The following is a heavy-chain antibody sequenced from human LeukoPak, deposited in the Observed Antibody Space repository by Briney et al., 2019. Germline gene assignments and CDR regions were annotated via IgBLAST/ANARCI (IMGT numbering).Heavy chain of an antibody. CDR2: INPNSGGT. CDR3: ARDGSRSSGWGIDY. CDR1: GYTFTGYY. V-gene: IGHV1-2*06. Sequence: ASVKVSCKASGYTFTGYYMHWVRQAPGQGLEWMGRINPNSGGTNYAQKFQGRVTMTRDTSISTAYMELSRLRSDDTAVYYCARDGSRSSGWGIDYWGQGTLVTVSS. J-gene: IGHJ4*02. D-gene: IGHD6-19*01.